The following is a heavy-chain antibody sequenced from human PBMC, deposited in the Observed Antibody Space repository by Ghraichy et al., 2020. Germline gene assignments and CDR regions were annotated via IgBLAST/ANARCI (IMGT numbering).Heavy chain of an antibody. V-gene: IGHV3-23*01. D-gene: IGHD4-17*01. J-gene: IGHJ4*02. Sequence: LNISCAASGFTFSSYAMSWVRQAPGKGLEWVSAISGSGGSTYYADSVKGRFTISRDNSKNTLYLQMNSLRAEDTAVYYCAKVAKGGDYVEFDYWGQGTLVTVSS. CDR3: AKVAKGGDYVEFDY. CDR2: ISGSGGST. CDR1: GFTFSSYA.